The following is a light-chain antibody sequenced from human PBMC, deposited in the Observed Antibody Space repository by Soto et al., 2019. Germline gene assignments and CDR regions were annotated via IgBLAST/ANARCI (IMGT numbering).Light chain of an antibody. CDR2: GAS. J-gene: IGKJ2*01. CDR3: QQYDNSPLYT. V-gene: IGKV3-20*01. CDR1: QSFNSNY. Sequence: EIVLTQSPGTLSLSPGDRATLSCRASQSFNSNYLAWYQQKPGQAPRLLIYGASSRAAGIPDRFVGSGSGTDFTLTISSLEPEDFAVYYCQQYDNSPLYTFGQGTKLEIK.